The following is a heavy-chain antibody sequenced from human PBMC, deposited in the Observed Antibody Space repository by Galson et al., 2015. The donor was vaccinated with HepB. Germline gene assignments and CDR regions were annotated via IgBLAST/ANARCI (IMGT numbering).Heavy chain of an antibody. Sequence: SLRLSCAASGFTFSSYAMSWVRQAPGKGLEWVSAISGSGGSTYYADSVKGRFTISRDNSKNTLYLQMNSLRAEDTAVYYCAKGFGGGATHFGYYYYGMDVWGQGTTVTVSS. CDR2: ISGSGGST. CDR3: AKGFGGGATHFGYYYYGMDV. D-gene: IGHD1-26*01. J-gene: IGHJ6*02. V-gene: IGHV3-23*01. CDR1: GFTFSSYA.